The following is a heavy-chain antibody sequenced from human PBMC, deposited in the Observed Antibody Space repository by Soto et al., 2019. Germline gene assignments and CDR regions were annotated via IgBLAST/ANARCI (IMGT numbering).Heavy chain of an antibody. D-gene: IGHD3-22*01. CDR3: ARPHYDSNTFYYFFDY. CDR1: GGSFSGYV. V-gene: IGHV4-34*12. Sequence: SETLSLTCAAYGGSFSGYVCSWTRKPPGKGLEWIGEIFHGGSTNYSPSLKSRVTISVDTSKNQFSLELSSVTAADTAVYYCARPHYDSNTFYYFFDYWGQGTLVTVSS. J-gene: IGHJ4*02. CDR2: IFHGGST.